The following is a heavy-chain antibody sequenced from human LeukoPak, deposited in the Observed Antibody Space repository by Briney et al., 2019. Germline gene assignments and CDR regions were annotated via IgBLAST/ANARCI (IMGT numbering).Heavy chain of an antibody. D-gene: IGHD5-24*01. Sequence: ASVKVSCKASGYAFTGYYIHWVRQAPGQGLEWMGWINPKSGGTRSAQKFQDRVTMTRDTSISTAYMELSTLKSDDTAVYYCARDLGGSNTKDAFDIWGQGTMVTVSS. V-gene: IGHV1-2*02. CDR3: ARDLGGSNTKDAFDI. J-gene: IGHJ3*02. CDR1: GYAFTGYY. CDR2: INPKSGGT.